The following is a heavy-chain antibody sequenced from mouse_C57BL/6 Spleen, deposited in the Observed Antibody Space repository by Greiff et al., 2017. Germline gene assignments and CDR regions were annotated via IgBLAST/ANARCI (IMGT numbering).Heavy chain of an antibody. CDR2: IRNKANGYTT. J-gene: IGHJ4*01. V-gene: IGHV7-3*01. CDR3: ARYGEWGYAMDY. CDR1: GFTFTDYY. Sequence: EVQGVESGGGLVQPGGSLSLSCAASGFTFTDYYMSWVRQPPGKALEWLGFIRNKANGYTTEYSASVKGRFTISRDNSQSILYLQMNALRAEDSATYYCARYGEWGYAMDYWGQGTSVTVSS.